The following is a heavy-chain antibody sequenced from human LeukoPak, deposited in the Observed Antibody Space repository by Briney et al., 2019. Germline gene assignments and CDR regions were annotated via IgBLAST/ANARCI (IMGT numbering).Heavy chain of an antibody. D-gene: IGHD2-21*02. CDR3: ASLWGVVVVTAIESDAFDI. J-gene: IGHJ3*02. V-gene: IGHV4-30-4*08. CDR2: IYYSGST. Sequence: SETLSLTCTVSGGSISSGDYYWSWIRQPPGKGLEWIGYIYYSGSTYYNPSLKSRVTISVDTSKNQFSLKLSSVTAADTAVYYCASLWGVVVVTAIESDAFDIWGQGTMVTVSS. CDR1: GGSISSGDYY.